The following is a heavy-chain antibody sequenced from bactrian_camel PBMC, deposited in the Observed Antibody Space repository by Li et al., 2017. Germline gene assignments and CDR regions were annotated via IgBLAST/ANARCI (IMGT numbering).Heavy chain of an antibody. Sequence: HVQLVESGGGSVQTGESLKLTCSLSGNTVSRYCMGWFRQAPGKEREGVAHIYVIGGTTAYADSVKGRFTISQGNAKNTLYLQMNSLKPEDTAMYYCAAEEIEEIGSAAHCRDILVSGAYKLRGQGTQVTVS. CDR1: GNTVSRYC. CDR2: IYVIGGTT. D-gene: IGHD1*01. J-gene: IGHJ4*01. CDR3: AAEEIEEIGSAAHCRDILVSGAYKL. V-gene: IGHV3S1*01.